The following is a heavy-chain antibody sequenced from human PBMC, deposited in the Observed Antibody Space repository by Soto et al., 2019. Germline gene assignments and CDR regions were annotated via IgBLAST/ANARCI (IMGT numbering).Heavy chain of an antibody. J-gene: IGHJ5*02. CDR2: IYATGTT. CDR3: VRDGTKTLRAWFDP. V-gene: IGHV4-4*07. Sequence: QVQLQESGPGLVKPSETLSLTCTVSGASISGFYWSWIRKSAGQGLEWIGRIYATGTTDYNPSLKRRVMMSVDTSKKQFSLKLRSVTAAATAVYYCVRDGTKTLRAWFDPWGQGISVTVSS. D-gene: IGHD1-1*01. CDR1: GASISGFY.